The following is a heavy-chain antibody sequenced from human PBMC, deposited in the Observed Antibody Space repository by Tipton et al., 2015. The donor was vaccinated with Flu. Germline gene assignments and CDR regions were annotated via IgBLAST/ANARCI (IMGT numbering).Heavy chain of an antibody. J-gene: IGHJ4*02. D-gene: IGHD3-10*01. CDR2: IYYSGST. CDR1: GGSISSYY. CDR3: ARGYFRELDY. V-gene: IGHV4-59*01. Sequence: TLSLTCTVSGGSISSYYWSWIRQPPGKGLEWIGYIYYSGSTNYNPSLKSRVTISIDTSKYQFSLNLSSVTAADTAVYYCARGYFRELDYWGQGTLVTVSS.